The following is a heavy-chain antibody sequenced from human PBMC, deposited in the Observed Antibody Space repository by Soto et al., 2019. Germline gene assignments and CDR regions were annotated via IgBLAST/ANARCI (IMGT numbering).Heavy chain of an antibody. V-gene: IGHV4-61*03. CDR2: IYHRGDT. CDR3: ARDIGYPIGSLDY. CDR1: GGSVCSGNSY. J-gene: IGHJ4*01. Sequence: LSPSCNVSGGSVCSGNSYWRWIRQPPGMVLEGMGYIYHRGDTNYNPSLKSRVTISVDPSKNHFSLKLSSVSAAATAVYYCARDIGYPIGSLDYWGHGTLVTV. D-gene: IGHD2-15*01.